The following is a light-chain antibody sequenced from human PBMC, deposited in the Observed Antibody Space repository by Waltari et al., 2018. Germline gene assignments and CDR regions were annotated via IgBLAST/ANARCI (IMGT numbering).Light chain of an antibody. J-gene: IGLJ2*01. CDR2: DGS. Sequence: QSALTQPASVSGSPGQSITISCTGTSSDVGGYNYVSWYQQHPGKAPKLLIYDGSNRPSGVSNRFSGAKSCNTASLTISGLQAEDEAEYYCSSYTSSSTLGVFGGGTKLTVL. CDR3: SSYTSSSTLGV. CDR1: SSDVGGYNY. V-gene: IGLV2-14*03.